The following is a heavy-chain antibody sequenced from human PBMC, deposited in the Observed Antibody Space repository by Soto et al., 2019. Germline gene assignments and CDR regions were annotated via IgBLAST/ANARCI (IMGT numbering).Heavy chain of an antibody. D-gene: IGHD3-10*01. CDR1: GGSISSGDYY. CDR2: IYYSGST. J-gene: IGHJ4*02. V-gene: IGHV4-30-4*01. CDR3: ARAGNRMVRGVPFDY. Sequence: QVQLQESGPGLVKPSQTLSLTCTVSGGSISSGDYYWSWIRQPPGKGLEWIGYIYYSGSTYYNPSLKTRVTISVDTSKNQFSLKLSSETAADTAVYYCARAGNRMVRGVPFDYWGQGTLVTVSS.